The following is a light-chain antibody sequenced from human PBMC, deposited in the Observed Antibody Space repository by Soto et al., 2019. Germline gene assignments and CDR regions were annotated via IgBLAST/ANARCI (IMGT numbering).Light chain of an antibody. V-gene: IGKV3-20*01. CDR3: QQYGRSSLT. J-gene: IGKJ4*01. CDR2: GAS. CDR1: QSVNSNY. Sequence: IVLTQSPGTMALSPGARATLSCRASQSVNSNYVAWYQQKPGQAPRFLIYGASNKATGIPDRFSGTGSGTDFTLTIGRLEPEDFAVYYCQQYGRSSLTFGGGTKVDIK.